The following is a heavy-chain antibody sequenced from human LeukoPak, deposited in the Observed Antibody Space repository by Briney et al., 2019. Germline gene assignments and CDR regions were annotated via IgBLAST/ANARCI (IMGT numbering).Heavy chain of an antibody. CDR2: INSDGSNT. V-gene: IGHV3-74*01. D-gene: IGHD1-14*01. Sequence: GGSLTLSCAASGFTFSTYWMHWVRQAPGKGLVWVSRINSDGSNTNYADSVKGRFTISRDNAKNTLYLQMDSLRAEDTAVYYCVPEINRGDRRYFDYWGQGTLVTVSS. J-gene: IGHJ4*02. CDR1: GFTFSTYW. CDR3: VPEINRGDRRYFDY.